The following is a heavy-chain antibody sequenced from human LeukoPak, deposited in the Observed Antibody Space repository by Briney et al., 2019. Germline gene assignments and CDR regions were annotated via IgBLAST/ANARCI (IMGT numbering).Heavy chain of an antibody. J-gene: IGHJ4*02. CDR3: ARVAIVVVHKLLDY. CDR1: RFTFSSYS. CDR2: ISSSSGYI. V-gene: IGHV3-21*01. Sequence: GGSLRLSCAASRFTFSSYSMNWVRQAPGKGLEWVSSISSSSGYIYYADSVKGRFTISRDNAKNSLYLQMNSLRAEDTAVYYCARVAIVVVHKLLDYWGQGTLVTVSS. D-gene: IGHD3-22*01.